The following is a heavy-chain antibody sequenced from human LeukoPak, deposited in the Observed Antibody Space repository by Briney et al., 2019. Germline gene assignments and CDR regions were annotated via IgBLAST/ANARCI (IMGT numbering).Heavy chain of an antibody. CDR2: IYYSGST. CDR1: GGPISSYY. V-gene: IGHV4-59*01. J-gene: IGHJ6*03. CDR3: ARGVRYCSSTSCPYYYYYMDV. D-gene: IGHD2-2*01. Sequence: KPSETLSLTCTVSGGPISSYYWSWIRQPPGKGLEWIGYIYYSGSTNYNPSLKSRVTISVDTSKNQFSLKLSSVTAADTAVYYCARGVRYCSSTSCPYYYYYMDVWGKGTTVTVSS.